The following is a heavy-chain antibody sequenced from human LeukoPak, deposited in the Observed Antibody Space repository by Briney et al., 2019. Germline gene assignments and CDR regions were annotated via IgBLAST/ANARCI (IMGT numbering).Heavy chain of an antibody. V-gene: IGHV3-64D*08. D-gene: IGHD1-26*01. CDR2: ISSVGGIT. J-gene: IGHJ1*01. CDR1: LWTFSSYA. CDR3: DWDVIGSYSEH. Sequence: PGGSLRLSCLASLWTFSSYAMHWVRQAPGKGLEYVSAISSVGGITYYADSVKGRFTISRDNSKNTLYLQMTTLRGEDKAVYYCDWDVIGSYSEHCGQGTLVTVSS.